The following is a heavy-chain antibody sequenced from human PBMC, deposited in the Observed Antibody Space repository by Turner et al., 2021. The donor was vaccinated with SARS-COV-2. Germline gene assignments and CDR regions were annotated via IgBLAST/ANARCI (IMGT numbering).Heavy chain of an antibody. CDR2: ISGSGGST. Sequence: EVQLLESGGGLVQPGGSLRLSCAASGLTFSSYALSWLRQAPGKGLEWVAAISGSGGSTFYADSVKGWFTISRDDSKNTLYLQMNSLRAEDTAVYYCAKDIRTTPIAVAGRGAFDIWGQGTMVTVSS. CDR1: GLTFSSYA. V-gene: IGHV3-23*01. J-gene: IGHJ3*02. CDR3: AKDIRTTPIAVAGRGAFDI. D-gene: IGHD6-19*01.